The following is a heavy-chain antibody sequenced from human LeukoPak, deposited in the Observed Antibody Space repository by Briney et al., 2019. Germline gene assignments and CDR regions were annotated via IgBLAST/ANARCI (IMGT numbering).Heavy chain of an antibody. CDR2: IHHTGKN. V-gene: IGHV4-59*01. CDR3: AKWHEKLLAFDS. CDR1: GGSITSCY. Sequence: SETLSLPCAVSGGSITSCYWNWIRQPPGKGLEWIGYIHHTGKNWYNPPLQSRVTLSVDTSKSEFSLRLNPVTAADTAVYYCAKWHEKLLAFDSWGQGTLVTVSS. D-gene: IGHD1-7*01. J-gene: IGHJ4*02.